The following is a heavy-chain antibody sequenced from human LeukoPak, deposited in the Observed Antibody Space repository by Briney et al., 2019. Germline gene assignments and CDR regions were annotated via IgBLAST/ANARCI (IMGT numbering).Heavy chain of an antibody. V-gene: IGHV3-23*01. CDR2: ISISGTKT. CDR3: ANEIRPNDY. Sequence: GGSLRLSCAASDFDFSSHAMTWVRQAPGKGLEWVSAISISGTKTYYGDSVKGRFIISRDNSKNTLYLQMNSLRVEDTAVYYCANEIRPNDYWGQGTLVTASS. J-gene: IGHJ4*02. D-gene: IGHD4-17*01. CDR1: DFDFSSHA.